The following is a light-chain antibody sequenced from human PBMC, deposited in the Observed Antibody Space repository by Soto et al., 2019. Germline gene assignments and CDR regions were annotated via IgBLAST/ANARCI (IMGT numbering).Light chain of an antibody. CDR3: TSFTSSSTWV. CDR2: EVR. V-gene: IGLV2-14*03. CDR1: SSDVGGYNY. J-gene: IGLJ3*02. Sequence: QSALAQPASVSGSPGQSITISCTGTSSDVGGYNYVSWFQQHPGKAPKLKIYEVRNRPSGVSNRFSGSKSGYTASLTISELQAEDEADYYCTSFTSSSTWVFGGGTK.